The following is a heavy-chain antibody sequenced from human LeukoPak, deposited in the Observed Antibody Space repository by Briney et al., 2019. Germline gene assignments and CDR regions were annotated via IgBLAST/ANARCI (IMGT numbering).Heavy chain of an antibody. CDR2: IHGYSGET. D-gene: IGHD1-26*01. J-gene: IGHJ4*02. CDR1: GFTFRNYE. Sequence: GGSLRLSCEASGFTFRNYEMNWVRQAPGKGLEWVSGIHGYSGETSYAQSVKGRFTISRDNSKNTLYLQMNSLRAEDTALYYCAKRLTSLGPTNDYWGQGTRVTVSS. CDR3: AKRLTSLGPTNDY. V-gene: IGHV3-23*01.